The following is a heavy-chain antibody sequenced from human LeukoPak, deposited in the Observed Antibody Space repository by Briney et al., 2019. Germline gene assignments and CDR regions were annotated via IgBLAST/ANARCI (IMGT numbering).Heavy chain of an antibody. CDR1: GYSISSGYY. CDR2: IYHSGST. CDR3: ASFSGSSTDY. J-gene: IGHJ4*02. D-gene: IGHD1-26*01. Sequence: SETLSLTCTVSGYSISSGYYWGWIRQPPGKGLEWIGSIYHSGSTYYNPSLKSRVTISVDTSKNQFSLKLSSVTAADTAVYYCASFSGSSTDYWGQGTLVTVSS. V-gene: IGHV4-38-2*02.